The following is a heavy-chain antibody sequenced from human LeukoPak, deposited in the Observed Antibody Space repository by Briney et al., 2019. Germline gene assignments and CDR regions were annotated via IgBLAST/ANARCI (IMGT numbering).Heavy chain of an antibody. D-gene: IGHD2-2*01. J-gene: IGHJ4*02. CDR2: IYYSGST. V-gene: IGHV4-39*01. CDR1: GGSISSSSYY. Sequence: SETLSLTCTVSGGSISSSSYYWGWIRQPPGKGLEWIGSIYYSGSTYYNPSLKSRVTISVDTSKNQFSLKLSSVTAADTAVYYCARTGHEQLSPIVVVPAAPRDWGQGTLVTVSS. CDR3: ARTGHEQLSPIVVVPAAPRD.